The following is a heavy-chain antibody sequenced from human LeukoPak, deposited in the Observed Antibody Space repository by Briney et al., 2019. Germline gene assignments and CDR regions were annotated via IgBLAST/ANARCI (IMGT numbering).Heavy chain of an antibody. Sequence: GGSLRLSCAASGFTFDDYTMHWVRQVPGKGLQWVSLITWDGGSTFYADSVKSRFTISRDNSKKSLSLQMYGLSTEDTALYYCARERRRVIDYWGQGTLVTVSS. D-gene: IGHD1-26*01. V-gene: IGHV3-43*01. CDR1: GFTFDDYT. CDR2: ITWDGGST. CDR3: ARERRRVIDY. J-gene: IGHJ4*02.